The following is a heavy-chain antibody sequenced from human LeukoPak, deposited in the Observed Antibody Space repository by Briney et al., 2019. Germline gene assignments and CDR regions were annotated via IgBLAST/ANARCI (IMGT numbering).Heavy chain of an antibody. V-gene: IGHV1-2*02. J-gene: IGHJ3*02. Sequence: ASVKVSCKASGYTFTGYYMHWVRQAPGQGLEWMGWINPNSGGTNYAQRFQGRVTMTRDTSISTAYMELSRLRSDDTAVYYCARRDCSSTSCYPRNAFDIWGQGTMVTVPS. CDR2: INPNSGGT. CDR3: ARRDCSSTSCYPRNAFDI. CDR1: GYTFTGYY. D-gene: IGHD2-2*01.